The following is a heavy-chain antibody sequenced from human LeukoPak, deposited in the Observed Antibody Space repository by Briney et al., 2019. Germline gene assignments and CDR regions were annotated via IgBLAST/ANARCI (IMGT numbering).Heavy chain of an antibody. CDR2: INSDGSST. J-gene: IGHJ6*02. D-gene: IGHD1-20*01. V-gene: IGHV3-74*01. Sequence: GGSLRFSCAASGFTFSSYWMHWVRQAPGKGLVWVSRINSDGSSTSYADSVKGRFTISRDNAKNTLYLQMNSLRAEDTAVYYCCALTGTNAVYYYYYGMDVWGQGTTVTVSS. CDR1: GFTFSSYW. CDR3: CALTGTNAVYYYYYGMDV.